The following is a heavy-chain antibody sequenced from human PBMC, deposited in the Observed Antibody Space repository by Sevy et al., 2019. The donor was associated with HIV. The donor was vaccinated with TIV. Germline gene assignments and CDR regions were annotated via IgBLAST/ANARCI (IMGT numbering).Heavy chain of an antibody. V-gene: IGHV4-4*02. D-gene: IGHD2-8*02. Sequence: SETLSLTCAVSGDSISNNNWWSWVRQPPGKGLEWIGEVYHTGNTNYNPSLKSRVTISLVKSRNQFSLNLSSVTAADTAVYYCARDPGSCSGGVCSYYFDFWGQGTLVTVSS. CDR2: VYHTGNT. CDR1: GDSISNNNW. CDR3: ARDPGSCSGGVCSYYFDF. J-gene: IGHJ4*02.